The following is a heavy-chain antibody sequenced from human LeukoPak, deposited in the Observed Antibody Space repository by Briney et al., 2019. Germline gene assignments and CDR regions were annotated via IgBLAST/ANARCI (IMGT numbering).Heavy chain of an antibody. CDR3: AQGLPRAFWNGPDAFEI. Sequence: GGSLRLSCAASGFTFSSHSMTWVRQSPGKGLEWVSGISAIDNKPYYADSVRGRFTVSRDNSMDTLYLHMTALRLDDTAIYFCAQGLPRAFWNGPDAFEIWGPGTLVTVSS. J-gene: IGHJ3*02. CDR2: ISAIDNKP. D-gene: IGHD3-3*01. CDR1: GFTFSSHS. V-gene: IGHV3-23*01.